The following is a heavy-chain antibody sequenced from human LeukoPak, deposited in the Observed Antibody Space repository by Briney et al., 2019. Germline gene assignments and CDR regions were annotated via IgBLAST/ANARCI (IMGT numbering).Heavy chain of an antibody. CDR1: GGTFSSYA. Sequence: EASVKVFCKASGGTFSSYAISWVRQAPGQGLEWMGGIIPIFGTANYAQKFQGRVTITADESTSTAYMELSSLRSEDTAVYYCAREGSSTSHNWFDPWGQGTLVTVSS. CDR2: IIPIFGTA. J-gene: IGHJ5*02. CDR3: AREGSSTSHNWFDP. D-gene: IGHD2-2*01. V-gene: IGHV1-69*01.